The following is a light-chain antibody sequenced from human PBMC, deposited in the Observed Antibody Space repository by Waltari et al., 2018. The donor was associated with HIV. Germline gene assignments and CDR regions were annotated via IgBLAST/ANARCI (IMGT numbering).Light chain of an antibody. J-gene: IGLJ1*01. Sequence: QSALTQPASVSGSPGQSITIHCTGSSRAVGTYHYISWYKQHPGTVPKLIIYHVKERPSGGSDRFSGSKSGTTASLTISGLQAEDEADYYCCSFANPNFLFGSGTKVTVL. V-gene: IGLV2-23*02. CDR1: SRAVGTYHY. CDR3: CSFANPNFL. CDR2: HVK.